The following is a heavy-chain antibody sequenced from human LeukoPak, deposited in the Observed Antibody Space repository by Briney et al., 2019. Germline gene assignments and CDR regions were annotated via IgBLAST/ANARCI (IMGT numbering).Heavy chain of an antibody. V-gene: IGHV4-39*01. J-gene: IGHJ5*02. CDR3: ARRPAAKFWDNWFDP. D-gene: IGHD2-2*01. CDR2: IYYSGST. CDR1: GGSISSSSYY. Sequence: PSETLSLTCTVSGGSISSSSYYWGWIRQPPGKGLEWIGSIYYSGSTYYNPSLKSRVTISVDTSKNQFSLKLSSVTAADTAVYYCARRPAAKFWDNWFDPWGQGTLVTVSS.